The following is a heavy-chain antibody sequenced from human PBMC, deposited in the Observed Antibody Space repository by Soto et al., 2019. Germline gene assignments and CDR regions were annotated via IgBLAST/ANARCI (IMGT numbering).Heavy chain of an antibody. V-gene: IGHV3-74*01. CDR2: ISGDGSST. CDR1: ELTFRSYW. CDR3: ARSLPGTYGAFDR. J-gene: IGHJ3*01. Sequence: EVQLVDSGGGLVQPGGSLRLSCAASELTFRSYWMHLVRQSPGKGLVWVSRISGDGSSTTYSDSVRGRFTISRDNAKNTVYLQMDSLRAEDTAVYYCARSLPGTYGAFDRWGQGTMVPVSS. D-gene: IGHD1-1*01.